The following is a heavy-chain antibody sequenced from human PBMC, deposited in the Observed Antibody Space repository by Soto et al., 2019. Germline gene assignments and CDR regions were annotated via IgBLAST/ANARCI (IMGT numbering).Heavy chain of an antibody. CDR2: ISSYNGNT. Sequence: QVQLLQSGAEVKKPGASVKVSCKASGYTFTTYGIIWVRQAPGQGLEWMGWISSYNGNTNYAQKVQGRVTMTTDTSTSTAYLELRSLRSDDTAVYYCARTYYDSRYFDYWGQGTLVTVSS. CDR1: GYTFTTYG. CDR3: ARTYYDSRYFDY. V-gene: IGHV1-18*01. D-gene: IGHD3-22*01. J-gene: IGHJ4*02.